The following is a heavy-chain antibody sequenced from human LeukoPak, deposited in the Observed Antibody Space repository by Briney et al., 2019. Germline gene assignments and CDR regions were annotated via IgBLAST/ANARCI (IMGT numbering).Heavy chain of an antibody. Sequence: GGSLRLSCAASGFTFDDYTMHWVRQVPGKGLEWVSLIDWHGSTTYYADSVKGRFTISRDNSKNSLYLQMNSLRTEDTALYYCAKESEVTAAFDYWGQGTLVTVSS. CDR3: AKESEVTAAFDY. CDR2: IDWHGSTT. J-gene: IGHJ4*02. D-gene: IGHD6-13*01. CDR1: GFTFDDYT. V-gene: IGHV3-43*01.